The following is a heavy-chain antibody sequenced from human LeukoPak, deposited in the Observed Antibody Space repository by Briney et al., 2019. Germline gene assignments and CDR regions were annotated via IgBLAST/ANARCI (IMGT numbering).Heavy chain of an antibody. Sequence: PGTSLRLSCTASGYTFSDYGMHWVRQAPGKGLEWLSVISYSGVVKFYADSVKGRFTISRDNSKNSLYLQMSSLRSEDTALYYCARESDSSGWYDSWGQGTLVTVSS. CDR2: ISYSGVVK. V-gene: IGHV3-30*03. CDR3: ARESDSSGWYDS. D-gene: IGHD3-22*01. J-gene: IGHJ5*01. CDR1: GYTFSDYG.